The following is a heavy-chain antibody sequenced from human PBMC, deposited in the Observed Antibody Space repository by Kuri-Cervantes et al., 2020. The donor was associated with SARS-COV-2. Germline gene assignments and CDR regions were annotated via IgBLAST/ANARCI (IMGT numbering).Heavy chain of an antibody. V-gene: IGHV1-2*04. CDR1: GYTFTSYG. CDR2: VNPNSGGT. CDR3: ARTVAYCSGGSCYSYYYYGMDV. J-gene: IGHJ6*02. Sequence: ASVKVSCKASGYTFTSYGISWVRQAPGQGLEWMGWVNPNSGGTNYAQKFQGWVTMTRDTSISTAYMELRSLRSVDTAVYYCARTVAYCSGGSCYSYYYYGMDVWGQGTTVTVSS. D-gene: IGHD2-15*01.